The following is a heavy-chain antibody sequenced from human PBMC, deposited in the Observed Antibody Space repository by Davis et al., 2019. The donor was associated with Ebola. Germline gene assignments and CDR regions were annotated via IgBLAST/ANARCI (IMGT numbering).Heavy chain of an antibody. CDR1: GFTFSDYY. V-gene: IGHV3-11*06. Sequence: PGGSLRLSCAASGFTFSDYYMSWIRQAPGKGLEWVSYISSSSSYTNYADSVKGRFTISRDNAKNSLYLQMNSLRAEDTAVYYCARGHIAVAGPWRYWGQGTLVTVSS. CDR3: ARGHIAVAGPWRY. CDR2: ISSSSSYT. D-gene: IGHD6-19*01. J-gene: IGHJ4*02.